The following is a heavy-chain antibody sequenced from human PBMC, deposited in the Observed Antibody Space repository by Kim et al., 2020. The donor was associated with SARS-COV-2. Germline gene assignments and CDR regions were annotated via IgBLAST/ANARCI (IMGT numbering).Heavy chain of an antibody. V-gene: IGHV4-59*13. Sequence: SETLSLTCTVSGVSITGYYWNWIRQPPGKGLEWIGYVYYSGGTKYDPSLKGRVTISVDRSKNLFSLNLSSGTAADTAVYYCARSYGGAVALDSWGQGTLGTVSS. CDR1: GVSITGYY. CDR3: ARSYGGAVALDS. D-gene: IGHD4-17*01. J-gene: IGHJ4*02. CDR2: VYYSGGT.